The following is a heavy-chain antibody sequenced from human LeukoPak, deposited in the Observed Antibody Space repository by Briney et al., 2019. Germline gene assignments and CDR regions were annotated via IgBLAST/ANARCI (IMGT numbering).Heavy chain of an antibody. CDR1: GFTFSSYE. V-gene: IGHV3-48*03. CDR2: ISSSGSTI. Sequence: QSGGSLRLSCAASGFTFSSYEMNWVLQAPGKGLEWVSYISSSGSTIYYADSVKGRFTISRDNAKNSLYLQMNSLRAEDTAVYYCARGLEVRGVNGRFSYGMDVWGQGTTVTVSS. CDR3: ARGLEVRGVNGRFSYGMDV. D-gene: IGHD3-10*01. J-gene: IGHJ6*02.